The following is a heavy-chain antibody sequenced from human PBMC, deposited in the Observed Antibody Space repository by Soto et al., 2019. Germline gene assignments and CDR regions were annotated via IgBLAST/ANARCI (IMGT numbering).Heavy chain of an antibody. CDR1: GDSVSSNIAA. J-gene: IGHJ4*02. V-gene: IGHV6-1*01. Sequence: SQTLSLTCSISGDSVSSNIAAWNWIRQSPSRGLEWLGRTYYRSKWYNDYAVSVKSRITINPDTSKNQFSLQLNSVTPEDTAVYYCASAYGSGSYYNFDYWGQGTLVTVSS. D-gene: IGHD3-10*01. CDR2: TYYRSKWYN. CDR3: ASAYGSGSYYNFDY.